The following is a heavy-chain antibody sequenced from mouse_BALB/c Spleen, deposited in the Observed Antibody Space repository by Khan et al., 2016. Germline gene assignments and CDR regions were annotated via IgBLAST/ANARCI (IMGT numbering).Heavy chain of an antibody. Sequence: EVKLLESGGGLVQPGGSLKLSCAASGFDFSRYWMTWVRQAPGKGLEWIGEINPDSSTINYTPSLKDKFIISRDNAKNTLYLQMSKVRAEDTALYYCARRGYYGYWFVDVWGAGTTVTVSS. J-gene: IGHJ1*01. CDR3: ARRGYYGYWFVDV. CDR2: INPDSSTI. V-gene: IGHV4-1*02. CDR1: GFDFSRYW. D-gene: IGHD1-1*01.